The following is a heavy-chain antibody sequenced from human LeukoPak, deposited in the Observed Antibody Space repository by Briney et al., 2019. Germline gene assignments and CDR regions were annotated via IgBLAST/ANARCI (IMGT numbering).Heavy chain of an antibody. Sequence: SETLSLTCSVSGYSISGSYWSWIRQPPGKGLEWIGYIYYTGDTNSNPSLKSRVIISLDTSKNQVSLQVTSVTAADTAVYYCARHTYARPFDFWGQGTLVTASS. CDR1: GYSISGSY. CDR2: IYYTGDT. CDR3: ARHTYARPFDF. J-gene: IGHJ4*02. D-gene: IGHD6-6*01. V-gene: IGHV4-59*08.